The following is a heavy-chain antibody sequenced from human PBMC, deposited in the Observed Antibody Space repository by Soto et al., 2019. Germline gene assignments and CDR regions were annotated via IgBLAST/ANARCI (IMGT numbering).Heavy chain of an antibody. CDR3: ARHISIAALRHYYYYYMDV. J-gene: IGHJ6*03. Sequence: QLQLQESGPGLVKPSETLSLTCTGSGGSISSSSYYWGWIRQPPGKGLEWIGSIYYSGSTYYNPSLKSRVTISVHTSKNQCTLQRSSGTAADTAVYYCARHISIAALRHYYYYYMDVWGKGSTVTVS. CDR2: IYYSGST. D-gene: IGHD6-6*01. CDR1: GGSISSSSYY. V-gene: IGHV4-39*01.